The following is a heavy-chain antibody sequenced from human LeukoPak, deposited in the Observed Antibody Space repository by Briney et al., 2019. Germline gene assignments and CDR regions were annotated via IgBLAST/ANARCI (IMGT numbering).Heavy chain of an antibody. J-gene: IGHJ4*02. CDR2: ISSDGNNK. CDR3: ARDNGNYFDY. V-gene: IGHV3-30-3*01. D-gene: IGHD1-14*01. CDR1: GFTFSSYA. Sequence: GGSLRLSCAASGFTFSSYAMQWVRQAPGKGLEWVAVISSDGNNKYYADSVKGRFTISRDNSKNTLYLQMNSLRVEDTAVYHCARDNGNYFDYWGQGTLVTVSS.